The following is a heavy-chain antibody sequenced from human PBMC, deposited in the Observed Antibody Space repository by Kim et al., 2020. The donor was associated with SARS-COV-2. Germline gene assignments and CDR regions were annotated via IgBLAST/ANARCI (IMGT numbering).Heavy chain of an antibody. D-gene: IGHD6-19*01. CDR2: TYYRSKWYN. J-gene: IGHJ4*02. V-gene: IGHV6-1*01. CDR1: GDSVSSNSAA. CDR3: ARTLQWLVQHGFDY. Sequence: SQTLSLTCAISGDSVSSNSAAWNWIRQSPSRGLEWLGRTYYRSKWYNEYAVSVKSRITINPDTSKNQFSLQLNSVTPEDTAVYYCARTLQWLVQHGFDYWGQGTLVTVSS.